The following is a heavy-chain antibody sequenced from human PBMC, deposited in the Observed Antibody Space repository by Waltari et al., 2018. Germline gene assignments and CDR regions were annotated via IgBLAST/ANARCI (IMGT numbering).Heavy chain of an antibody. Sequence: QVQLQESGPGLVQPSQTLSLTCTVSGGSISSGSYYWSWIRPPAGKGLEWIGRIYTSGSTNYNPSLKSRVTISVDTSKNQFSLKLSSVTAADTAVYYCARWGYYDSSGYYLFDYWGQGTLVTVSS. CDR2: IYTSGST. D-gene: IGHD3-22*01. CDR1: GGSISSGSYY. CDR3: ARWGYYDSSGYYLFDY. J-gene: IGHJ4*02. V-gene: IGHV4-61*02.